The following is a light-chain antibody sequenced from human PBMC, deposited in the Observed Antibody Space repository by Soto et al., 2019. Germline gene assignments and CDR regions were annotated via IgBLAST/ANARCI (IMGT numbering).Light chain of an antibody. CDR2: GAS. CDR3: QQYNNWPYT. V-gene: IGKV3-15*01. J-gene: IGKJ2*01. Sequence: EIVMTQSPATLSVSPGERATLSCRASQSVSSNLAWYQQKPGQAPRLLIYGASTRATGIPARFSGSGSGTEVTLTLSRLEAGDFAVYYWQQYNNWPYTFGQGTKLEIK. CDR1: QSVSSN.